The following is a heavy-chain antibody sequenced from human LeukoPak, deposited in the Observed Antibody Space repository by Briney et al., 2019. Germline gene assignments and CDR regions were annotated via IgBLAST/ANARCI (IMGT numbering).Heavy chain of an antibody. V-gene: IGHV3-11*03. Sequence: GSLSLSCAASGFSFSDHYMGWFRQAPGKGLEWVSYISGSGPYTNYAASVKGRFTISRDSAKNSLYLQMNSLRVEDTAVYYCARGDYHDSSGSSYYFDYWGQGSLVAVSS. J-gene: IGHJ4*02. CDR3: ARGDYHDSSGSSYYFDY. D-gene: IGHD3-22*01. CDR1: GFSFSDHY. CDR2: ISGSGPYT.